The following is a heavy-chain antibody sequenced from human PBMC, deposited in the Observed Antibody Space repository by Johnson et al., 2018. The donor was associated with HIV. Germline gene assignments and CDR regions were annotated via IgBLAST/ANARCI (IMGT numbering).Heavy chain of an antibody. D-gene: IGHD2-15*01. CDR1: GFSLSDYY. Sequence: QVQLVESGGGLVKPGGSLRLSCAASGFSLSDYYMNWIRQAPGKGLEWVSYISSSGSAIYYADSVKGRFTISRDNAKNSLYLQMNSLRAEETAVYYCARDKGGGSDAFDIWGQGTMVTVSS. CDR2: ISSSGSAI. V-gene: IGHV3-11*04. CDR3: ARDKGGGSDAFDI. J-gene: IGHJ3*02.